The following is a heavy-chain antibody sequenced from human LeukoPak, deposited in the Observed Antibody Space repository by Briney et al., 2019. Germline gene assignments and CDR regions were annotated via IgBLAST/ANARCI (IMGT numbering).Heavy chain of an antibody. CDR3: ARVYGGSGSYYTSY. Sequence: GSNEYYADSVRGRFTISRDNAKNSLYLQMNSLRAEDTAVYYCARVYGGSGSYYTSYWGQGTLVTVSS. J-gene: IGHJ4*02. V-gene: IGHV3-30*07. CDR2: GSNE. D-gene: IGHD3-10*01.